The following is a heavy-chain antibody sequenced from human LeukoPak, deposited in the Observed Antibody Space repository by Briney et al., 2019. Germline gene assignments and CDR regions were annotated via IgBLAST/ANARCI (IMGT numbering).Heavy chain of an antibody. V-gene: IGHV3-30*04. CDR3: ARDHGDSTRLGAFDI. Sequence: GGSLRLSCAASGFTFSTYIMHWVRQSPGKGLEWVAVMSYTGNDISYADSVKGRFTISRDNAKNSLYLQINSLRAEDTAVYYCARDHGDSTRLGAFDIWGQGTMVTVSS. D-gene: IGHD7-27*01. CDR1: GFTFSTYI. CDR2: MSYTGNDI. J-gene: IGHJ3*02.